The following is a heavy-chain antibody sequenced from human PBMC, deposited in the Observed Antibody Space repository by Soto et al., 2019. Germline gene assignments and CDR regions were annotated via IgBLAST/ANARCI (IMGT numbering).Heavy chain of an antibody. D-gene: IGHD3-3*01. CDR3: ARDSRCPNFWCDGMDV. CDR1: GGTFSSYA. J-gene: IGHJ6*02. Sequence: QVQLVQSGAEVKKPGSSVKVSCKASGGTFSSYAISWVRQAPGQGLEWMGGIIPIFGTANYAQKFQGRVTITADESTSTAYMELSSPRSEDTAVYYCARDSRCPNFWCDGMDVWGQGTTVTVSS. CDR2: IIPIFGTA. V-gene: IGHV1-69*01.